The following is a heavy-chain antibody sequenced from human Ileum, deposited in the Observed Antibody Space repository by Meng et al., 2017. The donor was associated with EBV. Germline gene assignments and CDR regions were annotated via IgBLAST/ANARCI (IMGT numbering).Heavy chain of an antibody. D-gene: IGHD6-19*01. J-gene: IGHJ4*02. V-gene: IGHV4-4*02. Sequence: QVPLQEAGPGLVKPSGTLSLTCTVSGDSISSNSWWNWVRQPPGKGLEWIGDIYLSGDSNYNPSLKSRVTISLDNSNNQFSLTLSSVTAADTAVYYCARDPIPVPGRNFDYWGQGTLVTVSS. CDR2: IYLSGDS. CDR3: ARDPIPVPGRNFDY. CDR1: GDSISSNSW.